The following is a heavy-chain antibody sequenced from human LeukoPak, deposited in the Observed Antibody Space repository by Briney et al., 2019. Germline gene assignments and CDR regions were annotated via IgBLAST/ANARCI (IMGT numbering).Heavy chain of an antibody. CDR1: GGSISSYY. Sequence: SETLSLTCTVSGGSISSYYWNWIRQPPGKGLEWIGYIYYSGSTNYNPSLKSRVTMSVGTSKNQFSLKLTSVTAADTAVYYCARQRLLWFGESNSGLDYWGQGTLVTVSS. CDR3: ARQRLLWFGESNSGLDY. J-gene: IGHJ4*02. D-gene: IGHD3-10*01. V-gene: IGHV4-59*08. CDR2: IYYSGST.